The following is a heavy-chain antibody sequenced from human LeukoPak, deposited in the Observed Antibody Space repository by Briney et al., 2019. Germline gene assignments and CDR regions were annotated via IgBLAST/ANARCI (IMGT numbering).Heavy chain of an antibody. D-gene: IGHD2-15*01. CDR3: ARRSDCSGGSCYSYWFDP. CDR2: IRYDGSNK. J-gene: IGHJ5*02. V-gene: IGHV3-30*02. Sequence: GGSLRLSCAASGFTFSSYGMHWVRQAPGKGLEWVAFIRYDGSNKYYADSVKGRFTISRDNSKNTLYLQMNSLRAEDTAVYYCARRSDCSGGSCYSYWFDPWGQGTLVTVSS. CDR1: GFTFSSYG.